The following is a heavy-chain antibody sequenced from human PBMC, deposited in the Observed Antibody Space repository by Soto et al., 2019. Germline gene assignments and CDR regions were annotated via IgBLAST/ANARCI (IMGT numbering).Heavy chain of an antibody. Sequence: PSETLSLTCTVSGGSISSYYLSWIRQPPGKGLEWIGYIYYSGSTNYNPSLKSRVTISVDTSKNQFSLKLSSVTAADTAVYYCARVGYYDSSGYYYPVNWFDPWGQGTLVTVSS. J-gene: IGHJ5*02. CDR1: GGSISSYY. V-gene: IGHV4-59*01. CDR3: ARVGYYDSSGYYYPVNWFDP. CDR2: IYYSGST. D-gene: IGHD3-22*01.